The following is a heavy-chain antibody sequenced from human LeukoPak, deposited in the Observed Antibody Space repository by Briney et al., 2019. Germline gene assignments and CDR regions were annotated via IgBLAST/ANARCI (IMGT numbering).Heavy chain of an antibody. J-gene: IGHJ4*02. CDR2: ISGSGVHT. CDR1: GFIFNNYV. CDR3: AKDCAAGRPYFFDS. V-gene: IGHV3-23*01. D-gene: IGHD6-13*01. Sequence: PGGSLRLSCAASGFIFNNYVMNWVRQAPGKGLEWVSSISGSGVHTYYADSVKGRFTISRDNSKNTLYLQMNSLRGGGTAVYYCAKDCAAGRPYFFDSWGQGTLVTVSS.